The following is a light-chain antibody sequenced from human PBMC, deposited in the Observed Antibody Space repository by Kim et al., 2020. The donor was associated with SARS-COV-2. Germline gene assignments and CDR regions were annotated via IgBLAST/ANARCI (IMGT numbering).Light chain of an antibody. J-gene: IGKJ1*01. CDR3: QQYNSYSPWT. CDR2: LAS. V-gene: IGKV1-5*03. CDR1: QSISRW. Sequence: DIQMTKSLSTLSASVGDRVTITCRASQSISRWLAWYQQKPGKAPKLLMYLASNLVTGVPSRFSGSGSGTEFTLTISSLQPDDSATYYCQQYNSYSPWTFGQGTKVDIK.